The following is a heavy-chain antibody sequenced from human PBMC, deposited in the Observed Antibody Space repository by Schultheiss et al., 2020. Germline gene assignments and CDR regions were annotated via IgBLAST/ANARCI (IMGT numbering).Heavy chain of an antibody. CDR3: ARAYVLLWFRESNYGMDV. CDR2: ISWNSGSI. J-gene: IGHJ6*04. CDR1: GFTFDDYA. V-gene: IGHV3-9*01. D-gene: IGHD3-10*01. Sequence: SLRLSCAASGFTFDDYAMHWVRQAPGKGLEWVSAISWNSGSIGYADSVKGRFTISRDNAKNSLYLQMNSLRAEDTAVYYCARAYVLLWFRESNYGMDVWGKGTTVTVSS.